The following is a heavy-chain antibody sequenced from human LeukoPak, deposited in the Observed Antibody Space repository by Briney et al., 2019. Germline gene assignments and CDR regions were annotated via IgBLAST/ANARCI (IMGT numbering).Heavy chain of an antibody. V-gene: IGHV4-59*08. CDR2: IYYSGST. CDR1: GGSISSYY. D-gene: IGHD3-3*01. J-gene: IGHJ4*02. Sequence: SEALSLTCTVSGGSISSYYWSWIRQPPGKGLEWIGYIYYSGSTNYNPSLKSRVTISVDTSKNQFSLKLSSVTAADTAVYYCASGVVTAYFDYWGQGTLVTVSS. CDR3: ASGVVTAYFDY.